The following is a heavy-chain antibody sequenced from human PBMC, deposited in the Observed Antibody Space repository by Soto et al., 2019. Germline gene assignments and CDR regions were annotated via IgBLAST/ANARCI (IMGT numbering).Heavy chain of an antibody. CDR1: GYTFTSYG. D-gene: IGHD4-17*01. CDR2: ISIYNGNT. CDR3: ARDVRSHDYGHYYYGMDV. V-gene: IGHV1-18*01. J-gene: IGHJ6*02. Sequence: QVQLVQSGAEVNKPGASVKVSCKASGYTFTSYGISWVRQAPGQGLEWMGWISIYNGNTNYAQKLQGRVTMTTDTSTSTAYMEPRSLRSDDTAVYYCARDVRSHDYGHYYYGMDVWGQGTTVTVSS.